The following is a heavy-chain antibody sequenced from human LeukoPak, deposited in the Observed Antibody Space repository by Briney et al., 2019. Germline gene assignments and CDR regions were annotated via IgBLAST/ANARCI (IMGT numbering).Heavy chain of an antibody. J-gene: IGHJ6*04. CDR3: AKHLGYCSSTSCYGGYYYYYGMDV. CDR2: ISYDGSNK. V-gene: IGHV3-30*18. D-gene: IGHD2-2*01. CDR1: GFTFSSYG. Sequence: GGSLRLSCAASGFTFSSYGMHWVRQAPGKGLEWVAVISYDGSNKYYADSVKGRFTISRDNSKNTLYLQMNSLRAEDTAVYYCAKHLGYCSSTSCYGGYYYYYGMDVWGKGTTVSVSS.